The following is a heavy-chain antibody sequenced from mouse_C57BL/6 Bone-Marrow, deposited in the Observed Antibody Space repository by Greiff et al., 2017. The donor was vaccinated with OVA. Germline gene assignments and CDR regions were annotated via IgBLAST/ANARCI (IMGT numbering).Heavy chain of an antibody. CDR1: GFTFSSYA. Sequence: DVLLVESGGGLVKPGGSLKLSCAASGFTFSSYAMSWVRQTPEKRLEWVATISDGGSYTYYPDNVKGRFTISRDNAKNNLYLQMSHLKSEDTAMYYCARDDDGYKSAMDYWGQGTSVTVSS. V-gene: IGHV5-4*01. D-gene: IGHD2-3*01. J-gene: IGHJ4*01. CDR2: ISDGGSYT. CDR3: ARDDDGYKSAMDY.